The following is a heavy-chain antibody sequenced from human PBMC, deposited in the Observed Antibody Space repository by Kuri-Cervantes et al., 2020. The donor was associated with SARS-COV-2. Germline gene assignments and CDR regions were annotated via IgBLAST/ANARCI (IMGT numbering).Heavy chain of an antibody. J-gene: IGHJ6*03. V-gene: IGHV1-2*02. CDR3: VKDVVSTFCAWGNCYISSYMDV. Sequence: VKVSCKASGYTFTGYYMHWVRQAPGQGLEWMGWINSKSGASSYAQKFQGRVTMTRATSINTVYMELSTLRSDDTAVYFCVKDVVSTFCAWGNCYISSYMDVWGRGTTVTVSS. CDR2: INSKSGAS. CDR1: GYTFTGYY. D-gene: IGHD2-2*02.